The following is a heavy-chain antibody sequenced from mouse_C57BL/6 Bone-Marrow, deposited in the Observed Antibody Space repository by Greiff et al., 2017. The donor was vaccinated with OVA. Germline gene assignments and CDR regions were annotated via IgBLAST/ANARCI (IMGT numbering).Heavy chain of an antibody. CDR3: ARPTGTGAMDY. CDR1: GFTFSDYG. D-gene: IGHD4-1*02. Sequence: DVKLVESGGGLVKPGGSLKLSCAASGFTFSDYGMHWVRQAPEKGLEWVAYISSGSSTIYYADTVKGRFTISRDNAKNTLYLQMSRLKSEDTAMYYCARPTGTGAMDYWGQGTSVTVSS. CDR2: ISSGSSTI. V-gene: IGHV5-17*03. J-gene: IGHJ4*01.